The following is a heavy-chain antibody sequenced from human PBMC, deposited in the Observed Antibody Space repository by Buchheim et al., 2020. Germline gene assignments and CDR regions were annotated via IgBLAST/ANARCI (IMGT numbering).Heavy chain of an antibody. Sequence: QVQLVESGGGLVKPGGSLRLSCAASGFSFSDYYMSWIRQVPGKGLEWISYISSGTTTIDYADSVKGRIPISRDNTTNSLYLQMNSLRAEDTAVYYCARGKAYYDAGGMDVWGQGTT. D-gene: IGHD3-16*01. CDR3: ARGKAYYDAGGMDV. CDR2: ISSGTTTI. J-gene: IGHJ6*02. V-gene: IGHV3-11*01. CDR1: GFSFSDYY.